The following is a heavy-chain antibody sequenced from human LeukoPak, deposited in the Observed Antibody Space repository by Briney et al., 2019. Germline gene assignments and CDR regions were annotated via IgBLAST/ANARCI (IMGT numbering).Heavy chain of an antibody. Sequence: SETLSLTCAVYGGSFSGYYWSWIRQPPGKGLEWIGVINHSGSTNYNPSLKSRVTISVDTSKNQFSLKLSSVTAADTAVYYCAREGNYYDSSGSFDYWGQGTLVTVSS. V-gene: IGHV4-34*01. CDR1: GGSFSGYY. J-gene: IGHJ4*02. D-gene: IGHD3-22*01. CDR3: AREGNYYDSSGSFDY. CDR2: INHSGST.